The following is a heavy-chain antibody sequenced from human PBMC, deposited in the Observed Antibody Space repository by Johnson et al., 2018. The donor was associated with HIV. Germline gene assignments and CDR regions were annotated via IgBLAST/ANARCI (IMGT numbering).Heavy chain of an antibody. CDR2: IYSGGST. V-gene: IGHV3-66*02. CDR3: ARSPGEADAFDI. J-gene: IGHJ3*02. Sequence: EVQLVESGGGVVQPGGSLRLSCAASGFTVSSNYMSWVRQAPGKGLEWVSVIYSGGSTYYADSVKGRFTISRDSSKNTLYLQMNSLRAEDTAMYYCARSPGEADAFDIWGQGTMVTVSS. CDR1: GFTVSSNY. D-gene: IGHD3-10*01.